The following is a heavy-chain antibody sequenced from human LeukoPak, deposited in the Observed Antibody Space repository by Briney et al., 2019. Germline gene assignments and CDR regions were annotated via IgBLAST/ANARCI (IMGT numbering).Heavy chain of an antibody. CDR2: IWNDGSNK. Sequence: PGRSLRPSCAPAGFTFSNYGMGSVRHAPRKGLEWVAVIWNDGSNKYYGDSVKGRFTISRDNSKNTLYLQMNSLTVEDTAVYYCAKDAQRGFDYSNSLEHWGQGTLVTVSS. V-gene: IGHV3-33*06. J-gene: IGHJ5*02. CDR3: AKDAQRGFDYSNSLEH. CDR1: GFTFSNYG. D-gene: IGHD4-11*01.